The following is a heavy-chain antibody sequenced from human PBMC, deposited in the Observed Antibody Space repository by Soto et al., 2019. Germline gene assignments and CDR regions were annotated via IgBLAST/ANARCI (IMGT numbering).Heavy chain of an antibody. Sequence: ASVKVSCKASGYTFTGYDINWVRQATGQGLEWMGWMNPNSGNTGYAQKFQGRVTMTRNTSISTAYMELSSLRSEDTAVYYCARGLGRTYYDILTGYSRHPLDYWGQGTLVTVSS. CDR1: GYTFTGYD. D-gene: IGHD3-9*01. CDR2: MNPNSGNT. J-gene: IGHJ4*02. CDR3: ARGLGRTYYDILTGYSRHPLDY. V-gene: IGHV1-8*01.